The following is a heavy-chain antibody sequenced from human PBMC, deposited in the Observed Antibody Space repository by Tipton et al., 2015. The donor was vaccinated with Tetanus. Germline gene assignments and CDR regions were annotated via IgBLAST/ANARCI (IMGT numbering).Heavy chain of an antibody. J-gene: IGHJ3*01. D-gene: IGHD7-27*01. V-gene: IGHV3-7*03. Sequence: SLRLSCAASGSTFREYWMSWVRQAPGKGLEWVANIQNDGGATYHLESVRGRFTISRDNGKNSVYLQMNSLRPEDTAVYYCARLGRNSLGTADVGGQGPLVSVAS. CDR3: ARLGRNSLGTADV. CDR2: IQNDGGAT. CDR1: GSTFREYW.